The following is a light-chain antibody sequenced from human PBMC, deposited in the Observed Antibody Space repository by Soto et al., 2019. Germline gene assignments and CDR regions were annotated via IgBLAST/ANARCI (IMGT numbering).Light chain of an antibody. CDR3: QQYDNLPIT. V-gene: IGKV1-33*01. J-gene: IGKJ5*01. CDR2: DAS. Sequence: DIQMTQSPSSLSASVGDRVTITCQASQDISIYFNWYQQKPGKAPKLLIHDASKLEIGVPPRFSGSRSGTDFTFTISSLQPEDIATYYCQQYDNLPITFGQGTRLEIE. CDR1: QDISIY.